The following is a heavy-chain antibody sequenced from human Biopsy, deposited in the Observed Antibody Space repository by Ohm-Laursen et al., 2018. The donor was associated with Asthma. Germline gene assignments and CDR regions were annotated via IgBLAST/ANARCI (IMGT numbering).Heavy chain of an antibody. D-gene: IGHD3-9*01. J-gene: IGHJ6*02. Sequence: TLSLTWAVSGGSISSGGYHWSWIRQHPGKGLEWIGYIYYSGSTYYNPSLKSRVTISVDTSKNQFSLKLSSVTAADTAVYYCARVPHYDILTGFTLRYYYGMDVWGQGTTVTVSS. CDR1: GGSISSGGYH. CDR3: ARVPHYDILTGFTLRYYYGMDV. CDR2: IYYSGST. V-gene: IGHV4-31*11.